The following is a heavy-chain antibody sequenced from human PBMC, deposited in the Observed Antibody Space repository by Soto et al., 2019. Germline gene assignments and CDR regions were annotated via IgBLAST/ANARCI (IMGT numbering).Heavy chain of an antibody. CDR3: AAGMTTVTTFDY. D-gene: IGHD4-17*01. V-gene: IGHV3-11*06. CDR2: ISSSSSYT. Sequence: LRLSCAASGFTFSDYYMSWIRQAPGKGLEWVSYISSSSSYTNYADSVKGRFTISRDNAKNSLYLQMNSLRAEDTAVYYCAAGMTTVTTFDYWGQGTLVTVSS. J-gene: IGHJ4*02. CDR1: GFTFSDYY.